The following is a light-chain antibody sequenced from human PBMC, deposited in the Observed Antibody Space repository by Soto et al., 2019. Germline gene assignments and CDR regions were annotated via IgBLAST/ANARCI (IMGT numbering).Light chain of an antibody. J-gene: IGKJ1*01. CDR1: QSVSSSY. CDR2: GAS. CDR3: HQYGSSLWT. V-gene: IGKV3-20*01. Sequence: EIVLTQSPGTLSLSPGERATLSCRASQSVSSSYLAWYQQKPGQAPRLLIYGASSRATGIPDRFSGSGSGTDCTLTISRLEPEGFAVYYCHQYGSSLWTFGQGTKVDIK.